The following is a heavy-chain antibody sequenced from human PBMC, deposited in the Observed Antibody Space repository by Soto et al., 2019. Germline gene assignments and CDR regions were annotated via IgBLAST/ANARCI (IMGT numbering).Heavy chain of an antibody. V-gene: IGHV3-66*01. J-gene: IGHJ4*02. CDR1: GFTVSSNY. CDR2: IYSGGST. D-gene: IGHD3-22*01. Sequence: EVPLVESGGGLVQPGGSLRLSCAASGFTVSSNYMSWVRQAPGKGLEWVSVIYSGGSTYYADSVKGRFTISRDNSKNTLYLQMNSLRAEDTAVYYCARVGDYYDSSGPARSDYWGQGTLVTVSS. CDR3: ARVGDYYDSSGPARSDY.